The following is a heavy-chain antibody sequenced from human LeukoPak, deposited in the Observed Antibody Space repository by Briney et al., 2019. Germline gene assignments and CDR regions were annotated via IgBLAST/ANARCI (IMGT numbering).Heavy chain of an antibody. Sequence: PSQTLSLTCTVSGGSISSAGYYWSWIRQHPGKGLEWIGYIYYSGSTYHNPSLKSRVTISVDTSKNQFSLKLSSVTAADTAVYYCARDGDDYGDPVDPWGQGTLVTVSS. CDR2: IYYSGST. V-gene: IGHV4-31*03. D-gene: IGHD4-17*01. CDR1: GGSISSAGYY. J-gene: IGHJ5*02. CDR3: ARDGDDYGDPVDP.